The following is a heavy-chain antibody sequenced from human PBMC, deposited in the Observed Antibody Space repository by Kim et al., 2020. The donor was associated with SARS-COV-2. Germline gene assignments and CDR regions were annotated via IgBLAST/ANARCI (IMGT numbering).Heavy chain of an antibody. Sequence: SETLSLTCTVSRGSVSSGSFHWNWIRQPPGKGLEWIGNIYSSGSTNYNPSLKSRVTISLDTSKNQFSLNLNSVTAADTAVYHCASGGGASGYYWGQGTLV. CDR2: IYSSGST. D-gene: IGHD5-12*01. V-gene: IGHV4-61*01. J-gene: IGHJ4*02. CDR1: RGSVSSGSFH. CDR3: ASGGGASGYY.